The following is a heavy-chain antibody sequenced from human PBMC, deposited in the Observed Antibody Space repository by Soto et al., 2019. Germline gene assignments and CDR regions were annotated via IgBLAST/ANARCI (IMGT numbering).Heavy chain of an antibody. CDR2: ISGSGGST. D-gene: IGHD2-2*01. CDR1: GFTFSSYA. J-gene: IGHJ4*02. CDR3: AKDSVVVKLYYFDY. Sequence: LRLSCAASGFTFSSYAMSWVCQAPGKGLEWVSAISGSGGSTYYADSVKGRFTISRDNSKNTLYLQMNSLRAEDTAVYYCAKDSVVVKLYYFDYWGQGTLVTVSS. V-gene: IGHV3-23*01.